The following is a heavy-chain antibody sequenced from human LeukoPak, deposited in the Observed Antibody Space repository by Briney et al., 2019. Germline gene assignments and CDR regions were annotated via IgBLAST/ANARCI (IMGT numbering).Heavy chain of an antibody. CDR1: GFTFSSYA. CDR3: AKDHSSSPDY. V-gene: IGHV3-30*04. D-gene: IGHD6-13*01. Sequence: GGSLRLSCAASGFTFSSYAMHWVRQAPGKGLEWVAVISYDGSNKYYADSGKGRFTISRDNSKNTLYLQMNSLRAEDTAVYYCAKDHSSSPDYWGQGTLVTVSS. J-gene: IGHJ4*02. CDR2: ISYDGSNK.